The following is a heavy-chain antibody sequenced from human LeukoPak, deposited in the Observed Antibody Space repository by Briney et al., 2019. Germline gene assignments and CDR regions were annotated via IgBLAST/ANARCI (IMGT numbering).Heavy chain of an antibody. V-gene: IGHV3-72*01. Sequence: GGSLRLSCAASGFTFSDHYMDWVRQAPGKGLEWVGRTRNKANSYTTEYAASVKGRFTISRDDSQNSLYLQMNSLKTEDTAVYYCARVYSSSWSGSYFDYWGQGTLVTVSS. J-gene: IGHJ4*02. CDR3: ARVYSSSWSGSYFDY. CDR1: GFTFSDHY. D-gene: IGHD6-13*01. CDR2: TRNKANSYTT.